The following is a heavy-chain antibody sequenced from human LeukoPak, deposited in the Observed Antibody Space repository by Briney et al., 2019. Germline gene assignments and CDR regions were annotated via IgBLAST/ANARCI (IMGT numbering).Heavy chain of an antibody. CDR1: GYTFTSYD. CDR3: ATYPIRITMIVADY. J-gene: IGHJ4*02. V-gene: IGHV1-8*03. CDR2: MNPNSGNT. D-gene: IGHD3-22*01. Sequence: ASVKVSCKASGYTFTSYDINWVRQATGQGLEWMGWMNPNSGNTGYAQKFQGRVTITRNTSISTAYMELSSLRSEDTAVYYCATYPIRITMIVADYWGQGTLVTVSS.